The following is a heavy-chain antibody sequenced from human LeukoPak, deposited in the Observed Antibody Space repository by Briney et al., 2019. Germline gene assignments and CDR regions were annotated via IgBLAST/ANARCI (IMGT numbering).Heavy chain of an antibody. V-gene: IGHV3-33*01. J-gene: IGHJ3*02. CDR2: IWYDGSNK. CDR1: GFTFSSYG. D-gene: IGHD3-22*01. Sequence: GGSLRLSCAASGFTFSSYGMHWVRQAPGKGLEWVAVIWYDGSNKYYADSVKGRFTISRDNSKNTLYLQVNSLRAEDTAVYYCARDLFPDDSSGYYLRDAFDIWGQGTMVTVSS. CDR3: ARDLFPDDSSGYYLRDAFDI.